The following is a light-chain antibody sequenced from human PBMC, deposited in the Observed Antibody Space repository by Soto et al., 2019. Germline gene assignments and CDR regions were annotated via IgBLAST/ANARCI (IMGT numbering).Light chain of an antibody. J-gene: IGLJ1*01. V-gene: IGLV2-23*02. Sequence: QSVLTQRASVSGSPGQSITISCTGTTSDVGSYSLVSWYQQHPGKVPKLLIYEVSKRPSGVSNRFPGSKSANTASLTISGLQAEDEADYYCCSYAGSGTPYVFGTGTKVTVL. CDR2: EVS. CDR3: CSYAGSGTPYV. CDR1: TSDVGSYSL.